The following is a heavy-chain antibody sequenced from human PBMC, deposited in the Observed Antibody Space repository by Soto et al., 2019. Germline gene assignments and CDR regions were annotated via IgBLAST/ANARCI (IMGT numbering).Heavy chain of an antibody. D-gene: IGHD1-1*01. Sequence: QVQLVESGGGVVQPGRSLRLSCAASGFPFSNYGMHWVRQAPGKGLAWVAVISYDGSNKYYAGSVKGRFTISRDNSKNPVYLPMNSLRAEDTAVYYCAKAQLELSFYYGMDVWGQGTTVTVAS. CDR3: AKAQLELSFYYGMDV. CDR1: GFPFSNYG. CDR2: ISYDGSNK. J-gene: IGHJ6*02. V-gene: IGHV3-30*18.